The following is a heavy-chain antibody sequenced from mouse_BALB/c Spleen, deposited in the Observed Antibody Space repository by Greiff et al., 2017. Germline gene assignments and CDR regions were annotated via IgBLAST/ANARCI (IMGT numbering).Heavy chain of an antibody. CDR3: NGYAHYYAMDY. Sequence: EVKVEESGGGLVQPGGSMKLSCVASGFTFSSYWMSWVRQSPEKGLEWVAEIRLKSDNYATHYAESVKGKFTISRDDSKSRLYLQMNSLRAEDTGIYYCNGYAHYYAMDYWGQGTSVTVSS. V-gene: IGHV6-6*02. D-gene: IGHD1-2*01. CDR1: GFTFSSYW. CDR2: IRLKSDNYAT. J-gene: IGHJ4*01.